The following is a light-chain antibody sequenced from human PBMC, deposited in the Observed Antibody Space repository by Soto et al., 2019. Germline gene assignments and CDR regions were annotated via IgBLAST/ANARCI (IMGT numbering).Light chain of an antibody. J-gene: IGLJ2*01. CDR3: SSYTSTSTLVV. V-gene: IGLV2-14*01. Sequence: QSALTQPASVSGSPGQSITISCTGTSSDVGGYNYVSWYQQHPGKAPKLMIYDVSNRPSGVSNRFSGSKSDNTASLTISGLQAEDEADYYCSSYTSTSTLVVFGGRTKVTVL. CDR1: SSDVGGYNY. CDR2: DVS.